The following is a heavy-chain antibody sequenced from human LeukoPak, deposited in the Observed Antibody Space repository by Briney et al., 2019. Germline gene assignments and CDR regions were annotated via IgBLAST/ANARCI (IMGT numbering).Heavy chain of an antibody. Sequence: PGGSLRLSCAASGFTFSSYGMHWVRQAPGKGLEWVAVIWYDGSNKYYADSVKGRFTISRDNSKNTLYLQMNSLRAEDTAVYYCAREHLYSNSWYTDLYYFDYWGQGTLVTVSS. J-gene: IGHJ4*02. D-gene: IGHD6-13*01. V-gene: IGHV3-33*01. CDR2: IWYDGSNK. CDR3: AREHLYSNSWYTDLYYFDY. CDR1: GFTFSSYG.